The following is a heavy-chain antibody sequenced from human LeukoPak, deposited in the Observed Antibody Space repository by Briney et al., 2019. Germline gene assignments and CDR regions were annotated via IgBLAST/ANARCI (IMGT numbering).Heavy chain of an antibody. CDR3: ARGYNWFDP. Sequence: PSETLSLTCAVYGGSFSGYYWSWIRQPPGKGLEWIGEINHSGSTNYNPSLKSRVTISVDTSKNQFSLKLTSATAADTAVYYCARGYNWFDPWGQGTLVTVSS. CDR2: INHSGST. CDR1: GGSFSGYY. V-gene: IGHV4-34*01. J-gene: IGHJ5*02.